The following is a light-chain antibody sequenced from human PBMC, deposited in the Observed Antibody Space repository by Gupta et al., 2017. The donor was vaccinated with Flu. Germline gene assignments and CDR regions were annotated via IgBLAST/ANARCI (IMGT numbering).Light chain of an antibody. Sequence: IKSYWTSISGDVGSSNVVCCYRQAPGEAPKLLIFKVNRRRSAIADRFSGAKFGTTASLTIAGLRAEEEADYYCYCSYNCNNTFVLGGGTRLSVL. CDR2: KVN. CDR1: SGDVGSSNV. V-gene: IGLV2-23*02. J-gene: IGLJ3*02. CDR3: YCSYNCNNTFV.